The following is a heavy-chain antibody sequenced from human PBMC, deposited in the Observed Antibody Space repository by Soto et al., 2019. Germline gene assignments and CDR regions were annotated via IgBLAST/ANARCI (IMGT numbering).Heavy chain of an antibody. CDR3: ARGRTGTTSYFDY. V-gene: IGHV1-2*02. Sequence: QVQLVQSGAEVKKPGASVKVSCKASGYTFTGYYLHWVRQAPGQGLEWMGWINPNSGGTNYAQKFQGRXTXTRXTXXSTAYMELSRLRSDDTAVYYCARGRTGTTSYFDYWGQGNLVTVSS. CDR1: GYTFTGYY. J-gene: IGHJ4*02. CDR2: INPNSGGT. D-gene: IGHD1-1*01.